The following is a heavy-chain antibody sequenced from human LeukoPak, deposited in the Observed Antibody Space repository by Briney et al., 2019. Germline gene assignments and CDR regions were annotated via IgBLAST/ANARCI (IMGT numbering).Heavy chain of an antibody. CDR2: INHSGST. V-gene: IGHV4-34*01. Sequence: SETLSLTCAVYGGSFSGYYWSWIRQPPGKGLEWIGEINHSGSTNYNPSLKSRVTISVDTSKNQFSLKLSSVTAADTAVYYCARDVRTPDRTAFSSGWSDLWGGYYFDYWSQGTLVTVSS. CDR3: ARDVRTPDRTAFSSGWSDLWGGYYFDY. D-gene: IGHD6-19*01. CDR1: GGSFSGYY. J-gene: IGHJ4*02.